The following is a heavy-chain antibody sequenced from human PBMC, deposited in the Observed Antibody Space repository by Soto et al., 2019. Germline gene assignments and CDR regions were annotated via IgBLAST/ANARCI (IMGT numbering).Heavy chain of an antibody. CDR1: GFTFSSYG. Sequence: PGGSLRLSCAASGFTFSSYGMHWVRQAPGKGLEWVAVIWYDGSNKYYADSVKGRFTISRDNSKNTLYLQMNSLRAEDTAVYYCARSDSSGYYYIDYWGQGTLVTVSS. J-gene: IGHJ4*02. D-gene: IGHD3-22*01. V-gene: IGHV3-33*01. CDR3: ARSDSSGYYYIDY. CDR2: IWYDGSNK.